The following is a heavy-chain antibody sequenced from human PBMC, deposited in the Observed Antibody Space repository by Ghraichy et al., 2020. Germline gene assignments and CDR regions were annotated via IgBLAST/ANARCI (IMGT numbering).Heavy chain of an antibody. CDR1: GFIFSSYG. V-gene: IGHV3-33*01. CDR3: ARDGQYDASGPRDS. D-gene: IGHD3-22*01. Sequence: LSLTCAATGFIFSSYGMHWVRQAPGKGLEWVAVIWHDGSNKYYADSVKGRFTISRDNSKKRLYLQMNNLRAEDTALYYCARDGQYDASGPRDSWGQGTLVTVSS. J-gene: IGHJ4*02. CDR2: IWHDGSNK.